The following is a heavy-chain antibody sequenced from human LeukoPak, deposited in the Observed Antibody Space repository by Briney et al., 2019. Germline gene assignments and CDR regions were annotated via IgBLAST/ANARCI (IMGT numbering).Heavy chain of an antibody. J-gene: IGHJ6*03. CDR2: INPNSGGT. CDR1: GYTFTGYY. CDR3: ARDCYGSGSYYTFGSYYYYMDV. D-gene: IGHD3-10*01. Sequence: ASVKVSCKASGYTFTGYYMHWVRQAPGQGLEWMGWINPNSGGTNYAQKFQGRVTMTRDTSISTAYMELSRLRSDDTAVYYCARDCYGSGSYYTFGSYYYYMDVWGKGTTVTVSS. V-gene: IGHV1-2*02.